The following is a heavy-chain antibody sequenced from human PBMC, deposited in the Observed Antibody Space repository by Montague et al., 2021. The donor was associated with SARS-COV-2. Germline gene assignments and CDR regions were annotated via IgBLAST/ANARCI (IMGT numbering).Heavy chain of an antibody. V-gene: IGHV4-59*01. CDR2: VYYSGST. D-gene: IGHD3-22*01. CDR1: GGSISTYY. J-gene: IGHJ6*02. Sequence: SETLSLTCAVYGGSISTYYWSWIRQPPGKGLEWIGYVYYSGSTNYNPSLKSRVTMSVDMSKNQFSLKLSSVTAADTAVYYCARDNEHYYSPNYYYRMDVWGQGTTVTVSS. CDR3: ARDNEHYYSPNYYYRMDV.